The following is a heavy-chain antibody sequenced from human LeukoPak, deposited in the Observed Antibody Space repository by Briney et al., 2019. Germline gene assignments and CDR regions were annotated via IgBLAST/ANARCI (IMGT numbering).Heavy chain of an antibody. J-gene: IGHJ4*02. D-gene: IGHD3-22*01. CDR3: ASGRGPDYFATSGVDY. V-gene: IGHV4-39*07. CDR1: GGSISSSSYY. CDR2: IYYSGST. Sequence: SETLSLTCTVSGGSISSSSYYWGWIRQPPGKGLEWIGSIYYSGSTYYNPSLKSRVSMSVDTSKNQFSLKLSSVTAADTAVYYCASGRGPDYFATSGVDYWGQGTLVTVSS.